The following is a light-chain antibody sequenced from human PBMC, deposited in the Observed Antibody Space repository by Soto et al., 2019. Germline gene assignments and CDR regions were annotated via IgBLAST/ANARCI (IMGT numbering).Light chain of an antibody. J-gene: IGLJ1*01. V-gene: IGLV1-40*01. CDR2: GNS. Sequence: QSVLTQPPSVSGAPGQRVTISCTGSSSNIGAGYDVHWYQQLPGTAPKLLIYGNSNRPSGVPDRFSGSKSGTSASLAITGLQVEDEADYDCQSYDSSLSGSRVFGTGTKVTVL. CDR1: SSNIGAGYD. CDR3: QSYDSSLSGSRV.